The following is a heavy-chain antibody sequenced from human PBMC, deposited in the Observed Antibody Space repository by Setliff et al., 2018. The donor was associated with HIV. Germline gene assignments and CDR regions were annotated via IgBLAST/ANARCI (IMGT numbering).Heavy chain of an antibody. CDR1: GGSLTGYF. Sequence: SETLSLTCAVYGGSLTGYFWTWIRQSPGKGLEWVGQVNRDGGAHYNPSLESRVIISEDTSRDQFFLKLTSVTADDTGIYYCARGPPFAYWGQGLLVTVS. CDR3: ARGPPFAY. CDR2: VNRDGGA. J-gene: IGHJ4*02. V-gene: IGHV4-34*01.